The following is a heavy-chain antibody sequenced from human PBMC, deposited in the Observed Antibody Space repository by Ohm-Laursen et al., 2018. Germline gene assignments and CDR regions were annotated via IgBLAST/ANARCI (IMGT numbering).Heavy chain of an antibody. CDR3: TTYMTNGAY. CDR1: GFTFINAW. D-gene: IGHD3-10*01. CDR2: VKSKSDGGTT. J-gene: IGHJ4*02. V-gene: IGHV3-15*01. Sequence: GSLRLSCAASGFTFINAWMSWVRQAPGKGPEWVGRVKSKSDGGTTDYAAPVKGRFTISRDDSKNTLYLHMNSLKTEDTAVYYCTTYMTNGAYWGQGTLVTVSS.